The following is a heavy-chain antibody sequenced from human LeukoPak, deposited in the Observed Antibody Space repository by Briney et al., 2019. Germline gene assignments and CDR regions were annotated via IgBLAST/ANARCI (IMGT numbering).Heavy chain of an antibody. Sequence: QPGGSLRISCAASGFIFSTYWMSWVRQAPGKGLEWVANIKQDGSDKYYVDSVKGRFTISRDNTENSLYLQMNSLRAEDTAVYYCARGGGGVDFWGQGTLVTVSS. CDR3: ARGGGGVDF. CDR2: IKQDGSDK. CDR1: GFIFSTYW. J-gene: IGHJ4*02. V-gene: IGHV3-7*01. D-gene: IGHD3-16*01.